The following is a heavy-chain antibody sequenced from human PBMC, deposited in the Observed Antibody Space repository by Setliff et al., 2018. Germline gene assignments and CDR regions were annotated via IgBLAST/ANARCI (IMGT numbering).Heavy chain of an antibody. D-gene: IGHD3-22*01. Sequence: ASVKVSCKASGYTFSRYGISWVRQAPGQGLEWMGWISAYNGNTNYAQKLQGRVTMTRDTSISTAHMELSSLRSDDTAVYYCARAWYDNSGYYYENYYYFMDVWGKGTTVTVSS. V-gene: IGHV1-18*01. CDR1: GYTFSRYG. CDR2: ISAYNGNT. J-gene: IGHJ6*03. CDR3: ARAWYDNSGYYYENYYYFMDV.